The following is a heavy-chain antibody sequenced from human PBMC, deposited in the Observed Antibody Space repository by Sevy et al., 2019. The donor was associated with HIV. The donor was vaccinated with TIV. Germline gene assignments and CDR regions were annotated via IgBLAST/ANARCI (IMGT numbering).Heavy chain of an antibody. D-gene: IGHD3-22*01. J-gene: IGHJ4*01. CDR3: VRDRRGYDSTAYFYDY. CDR2: INLSGGST. V-gene: IGHV1-46*01. Sequence: ASVKVSCKASGYTFTNYYMHWVRQAPGQGLEWMGIINLSGGSTTYALKFQHRVTMTRDTSTSTVYMELSSLRSEDTAVYYCVRDRRGYDSTAYFYDYWGQGTLVTVSS. CDR1: GYTFTNYY.